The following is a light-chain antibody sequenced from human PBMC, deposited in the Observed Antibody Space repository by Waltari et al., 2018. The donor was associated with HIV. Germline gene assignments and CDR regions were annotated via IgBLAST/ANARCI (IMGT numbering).Light chain of an antibody. Sequence: ETVMTQSPGTLSVSPGGRATLSCRASQNVFSDLAWYHQKPGQAPRLLLFGASKRATGVPARFSGSGSVTEFTLTITSLQSEDYGLYHCQQYKTWPLTFGQGTRVEIK. CDR3: QQYKTWPLT. CDR2: GAS. CDR1: QNVFSD. J-gene: IGKJ1*01. V-gene: IGKV3-15*01.